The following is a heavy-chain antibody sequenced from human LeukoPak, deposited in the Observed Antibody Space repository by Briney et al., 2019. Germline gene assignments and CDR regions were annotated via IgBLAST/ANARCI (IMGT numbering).Heavy chain of an antibody. CDR2: IRGKANSYAT. CDR1: GFTFSGSA. Sequence: PGGSLRLSCAASGFTFSGSAMHWVRQASGKGLEWVGRIRGKANSYATAYAASVKGRFTISRDDSKNTAYLQMNSLKTEDTAVYYCTRHSPLYYFDYWGQGTLVTVSS. CDR3: TRHSPLYYFDY. V-gene: IGHV3-73*01. J-gene: IGHJ4*02.